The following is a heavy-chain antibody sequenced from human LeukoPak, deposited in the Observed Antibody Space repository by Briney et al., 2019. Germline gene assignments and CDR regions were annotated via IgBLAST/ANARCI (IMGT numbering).Heavy chain of an antibody. CDR1: GFTFSSYA. CDR2: ISGSGGST. V-gene: IGHV3-23*01. J-gene: IGHJ4*02. Sequence: QPGGSLRLSCAASGFTFSSYAMSWVRQAPGKGLEWVSAISGSGGSTYYADSVKGRFTISRDNSKNTLYLQMNSLRAEDTAVYYCAKVFYVRYCSSTSCPFDYWGQGTLVTVSS. D-gene: IGHD2-2*01. CDR3: AKVFYVRYCSSTSCPFDY.